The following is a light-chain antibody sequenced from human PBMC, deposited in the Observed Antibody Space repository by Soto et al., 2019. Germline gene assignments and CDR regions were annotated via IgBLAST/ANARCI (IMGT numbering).Light chain of an antibody. V-gene: IGLV2-23*01. CDR3: CSYADSTTWV. CDR2: EGS. J-gene: IGLJ1*01. Sequence: LTHLSSGYSLPRQCSRISNTRTNSDVGSYNLVSWYQQNPGKAPKLIIYEGSKRPSGISNRFSGSKSGNTASLTISGLQAEDESDYYCCSYADSTTWVFGTGTKVTVL. CDR1: NSDVGSYNL.